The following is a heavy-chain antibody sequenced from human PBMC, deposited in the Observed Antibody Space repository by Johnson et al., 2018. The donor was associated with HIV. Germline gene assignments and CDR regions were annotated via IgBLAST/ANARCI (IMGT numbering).Heavy chain of an antibody. D-gene: IGHD3-10*01. CDR1: GFTFSSYG. CDR2: ISGSGGST. CDR3: ARHFRGGDRGAFDI. V-gene: IGHV3-23*04. Sequence: EKLVESGGGVVQTGTSLRLSCAASGFTFSSYGMHWVRQAPGKGLEWVSAISGSGGSTYYADSVKGRFTISRDNSKNTLYVQMNSLRAEDTALYYCARHFRGGDRGAFDIWGQGTMVTVSS. J-gene: IGHJ3*02.